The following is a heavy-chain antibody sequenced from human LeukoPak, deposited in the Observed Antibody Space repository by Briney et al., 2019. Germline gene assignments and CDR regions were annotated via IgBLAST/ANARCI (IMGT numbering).Heavy chain of an antibody. V-gene: IGHV4-39*01. CDR2: FYYTGST. CDR1: GASIISSSYY. Sequence: PSETLSLTCTVSGASIISSSYYWVWIRQPPGKGLEWIGTFYYTGSTYYKPSLKGRVTISVDARKRQISLKLSSVTAADTAVYYCARITRGYSYGLLPYWGQGTLVTVSS. J-gene: IGHJ4*02. CDR3: ARITRGYSYGLLPY. D-gene: IGHD5-18*01.